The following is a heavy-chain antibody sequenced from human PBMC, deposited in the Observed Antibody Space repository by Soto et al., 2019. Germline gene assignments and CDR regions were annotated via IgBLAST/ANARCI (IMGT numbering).Heavy chain of an antibody. V-gene: IGHV4-30-4*01. CDR3: AKGPPGDKVES. CDR2: IYSGGSI. CDR1: GDSISSDDSN. J-gene: IGHJ4*02. Sequence: QVQLQESGPGLVQPSQTLSLTCTVSGDSISSDDSNWSWIRQPPGKGLEWLGHIYSGGSIYNNPSLGGRLTISVDMSKNQFSLNLNSVTAADTAVYYCAKGPPGDKVESWGQGTLVTVSS. D-gene: IGHD7-27*01.